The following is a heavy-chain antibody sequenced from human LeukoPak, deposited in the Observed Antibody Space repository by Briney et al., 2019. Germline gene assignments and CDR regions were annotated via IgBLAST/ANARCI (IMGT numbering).Heavy chain of an antibody. CDR3: VREGFYFFDF. CDR1: GFSFSSYW. J-gene: IGHJ4*01. Sequence: GGSLRLSCAASGFSFSSYWVHWVRQAPGKGLEWVANIKQDGSETTYADSVRGRFTIFRDNAKDSVYLQMNSLRAEDSATYYCVREGFYFFDFWGQGTLVTVSS. CDR2: IKQDGSET. V-gene: IGHV3-7*01.